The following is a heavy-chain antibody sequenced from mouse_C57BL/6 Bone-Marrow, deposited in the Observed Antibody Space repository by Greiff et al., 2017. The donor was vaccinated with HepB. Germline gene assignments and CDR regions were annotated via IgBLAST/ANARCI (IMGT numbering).Heavy chain of an antibody. Sequence: EVKLQESGPGLVKPSQSLSLTCSVTGYSITSGYYWNWIRQFPGNKLEWMGYISYDGSNNYNPSLKNRISITRDTSKNQFFLKLNSVTTEDTATYYCARALLIRFDYWGQGTTLTVSS. D-gene: IGHD1-1*01. CDR2: ISYDGSN. CDR3: ARALLIRFDY. CDR1: GYSITSGYY. V-gene: IGHV3-6*01. J-gene: IGHJ2*01.